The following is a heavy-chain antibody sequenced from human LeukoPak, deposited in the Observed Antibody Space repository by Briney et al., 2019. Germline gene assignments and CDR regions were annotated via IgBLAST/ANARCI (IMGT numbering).Heavy chain of an antibody. D-gene: IGHD3-9*01. V-gene: IGHV1-2*02. CDR1: GYTFTEYY. CDR2: INPNDGDT. Sequence: ASVKVSCKASGYTFTEYYMHWVRQAPGQGFEWMGWINPNDGDTNYAQKFQGRVTMTRDTSISTAHMEVSRLRSDDTAVYYCAREFNILTGYYYVGAFDIWGQATMVTVSS. J-gene: IGHJ3*02. CDR3: AREFNILTGYYYVGAFDI.